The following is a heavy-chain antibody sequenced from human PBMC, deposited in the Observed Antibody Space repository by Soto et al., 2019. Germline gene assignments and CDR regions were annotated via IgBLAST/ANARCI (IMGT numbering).Heavy chain of an antibody. Sequence: QVQLVESGGGVVQPGRSLRLSCAASGFTFSIYAMHWVRQTPGTGLECVEIMSYDGSNKYYADSVKGRFTISRDNSKNTLYLQMNILRAEDTAVYYCARDQTGITTAGGGRIDYWGQGTLVTVSS. J-gene: IGHJ4*02. CDR3: ARDQTGITTAGGGRIDY. CDR2: MSYDGSNK. D-gene: IGHD6-13*01. CDR1: GFTFSIYA. V-gene: IGHV3-30-3*01.